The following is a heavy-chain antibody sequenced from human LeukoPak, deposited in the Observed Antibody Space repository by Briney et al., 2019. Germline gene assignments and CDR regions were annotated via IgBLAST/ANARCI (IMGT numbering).Heavy chain of an antibody. J-gene: IGHJ6*02. V-gene: IGHV4-59*01. CDR2: IYYSGST. Sequence: PSETLSLTCTVSGGSTSSYYWSWIRQPPGKGLEWIGYIYYSGSTNYNPSLKSRVTISVDTSKNQFSLKLSSVTAADTAVYYCARTYSSYYYGMDVWGQGTTVTVSS. D-gene: IGHD5-18*01. CDR3: ARTYSSYYYGMDV. CDR1: GGSTSSYY.